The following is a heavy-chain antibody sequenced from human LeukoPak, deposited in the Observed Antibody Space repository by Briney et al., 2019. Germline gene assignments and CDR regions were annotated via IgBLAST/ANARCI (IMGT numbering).Heavy chain of an antibody. CDR3: ARHGPRRDGYNYDY. CDR1: GIAFNNYD. CDR2: IYYTGST. D-gene: IGHD5-24*01. V-gene: IGHV4-59*08. J-gene: IGHJ4*02. Sequence: GSLRLSCAASGIAFNNYDMNWIRQPPGKGLECIGYIYYTGSTNYNYNPSLKSRVTISVDTSKNQFSLKLSSVTAADTAVYYCARHGPRRDGYNYDYWGPGTLVTVSS.